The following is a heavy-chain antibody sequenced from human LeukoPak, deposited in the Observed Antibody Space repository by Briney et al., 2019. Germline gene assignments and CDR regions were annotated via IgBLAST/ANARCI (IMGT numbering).Heavy chain of an antibody. V-gene: IGHV3-73*01. Sequence: GGSLRLSCAASGFTFSGSAMHWVRQASGKGLEWVGRIRSKANSYATAYAASVKGRFTISRDDSKNTAYLQMKSLKTEDTAVYYCTNMGRQWLVPGDYWGQGTLVTVSS. CDR2: IRSKANSYAT. CDR1: GFTFSGSA. J-gene: IGHJ4*02. CDR3: TNMGRQWLVPGDY. D-gene: IGHD6-19*01.